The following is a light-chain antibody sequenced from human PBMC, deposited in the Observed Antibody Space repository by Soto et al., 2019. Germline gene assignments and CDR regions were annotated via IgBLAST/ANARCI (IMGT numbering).Light chain of an antibody. J-gene: IGKJ4*02. Sequence: DIQMTQSPSSLSASVGNRVIITCRASQDISNYLALYQQKPGKVPKLLIYGASTLQSGFPSRFSGSAYGKDFTLTISSLQPEDVATYYCQKHNSAPLFGGGTKVEIK. CDR3: QKHNSAPL. CDR1: QDISNY. CDR2: GAS. V-gene: IGKV1-27*01.